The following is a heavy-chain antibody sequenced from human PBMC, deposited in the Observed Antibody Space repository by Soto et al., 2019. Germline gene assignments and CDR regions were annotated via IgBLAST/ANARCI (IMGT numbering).Heavy chain of an antibody. Sequence: PEVSLRLSCFASGFTFSNYSMNWVRQAPGKGLEWVSSISSSSSYIYYADSVKGRFTISRDNAKNSLYLQMNSLRAEDTVVYYCARETDGSALFDYQDRGT. CDR1: GFTFSNYS. J-gene: IGHJ4*02. CDR2: ISSSSSYI. D-gene: IGHD2-15*01. V-gene: IGHV3-21*01. CDR3: ARETDGSALFDY.